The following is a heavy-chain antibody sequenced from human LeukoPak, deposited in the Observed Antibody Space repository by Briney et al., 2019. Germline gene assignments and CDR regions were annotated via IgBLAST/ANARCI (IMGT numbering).Heavy chain of an antibody. CDR2: MSGSSANT. Sequence: GGSLRLSCAASGFTFSSYAMSWVRQAPGKGLEWVSAMSGSSANTYYADSVKGRFTISRDNSKNTLYLQMNSLRAEDTAVYYCAKGWGSSGWYKGAFDIWGQGTMVTVSS. J-gene: IGHJ3*02. CDR1: GFTFSSYA. V-gene: IGHV3-23*01. D-gene: IGHD6-19*01. CDR3: AKGWGSSGWYKGAFDI.